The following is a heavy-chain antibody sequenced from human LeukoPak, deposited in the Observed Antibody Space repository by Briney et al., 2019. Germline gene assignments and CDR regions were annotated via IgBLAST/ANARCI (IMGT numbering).Heavy chain of an antibody. CDR3: AELGITMIGGV. V-gene: IGHV3-23*01. J-gene: IGHJ6*04. CDR2: IIGNGGST. D-gene: IGHD3-10*02. Sequence: GGSLRLSCAASGFTFSSYGMSWVRQAPGKGLEWVSAIIGNGGSTYYADSVKGRFTISRDNSKNTLFLQMNSLRAEDTAVYYCAELGITMIGGVWGKGTTVTISS. CDR1: GFTFSSYG.